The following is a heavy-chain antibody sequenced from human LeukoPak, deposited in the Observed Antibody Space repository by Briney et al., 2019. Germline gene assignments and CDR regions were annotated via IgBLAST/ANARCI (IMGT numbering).Heavy chain of an antibody. J-gene: IGHJ4*02. CDR3: GKDRDFDSSEY. V-gene: IGHV3-23*01. Sequence: GGSLRLSCAASGFSFSRYVMNWVRQAPGKGLEWVSAISGRGGNTYYADSVKGRFTISRDNSKNTLFLQMNSLRAEDTAVYYCGKDRDFDSSEYWGQGTLVTVSS. CDR2: ISGRGGNT. CDR1: GFSFSRYV. D-gene: IGHD3-22*01.